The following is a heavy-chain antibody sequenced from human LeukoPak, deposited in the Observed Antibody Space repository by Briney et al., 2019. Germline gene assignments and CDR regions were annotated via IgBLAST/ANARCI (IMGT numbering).Heavy chain of an antibody. CDR3: VRRDNTGWNYFDY. CDR2: IYYSGST. J-gene: IGHJ4*02. V-gene: IGHV4-59*08. D-gene: IGHD6-19*01. Sequence: SETLSLTCTVSGGSINSHYWSWIRQPPGKGLECIGDIYYSGSTKYNPSLKSRVTISVDTSKNHLSLKLSSVLAADTAIYYCVRRDNTGWNYFDYWGQGILVTVSS. CDR1: GGSINSHY.